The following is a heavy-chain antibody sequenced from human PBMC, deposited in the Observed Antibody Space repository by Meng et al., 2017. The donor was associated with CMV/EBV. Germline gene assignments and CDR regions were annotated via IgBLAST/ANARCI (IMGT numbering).Heavy chain of an antibody. V-gene: IGHV3-21*01. Sequence: GESLKISCTASGFSFSSFGMNWVRQAPGKGLEWLSSISASNNYIHYAASVKGRFTISRDNAKNSLYLEMNSLRAEDTALYYCARTPNLRSPDYWGQGTLVTVSS. J-gene: IGHJ4*02. CDR1: GFSFSSFG. CDR3: ARTPNLRSPDY. D-gene: IGHD4-17*01. CDR2: ISASNNYI.